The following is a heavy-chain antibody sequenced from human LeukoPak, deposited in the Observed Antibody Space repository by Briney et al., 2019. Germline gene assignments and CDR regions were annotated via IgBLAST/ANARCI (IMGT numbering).Heavy chain of an antibody. Sequence: TGGSLRLSCEASGFTFSRYWMHWVRQAPGKGLVWVSRIKSDGKTNYADSVMGRFTISRDNAKNTVSLQMDSLRAEDTGVYYCARAPSEVGGYYPEYFRHWGQGTLVTVSS. V-gene: IGHV3-74*01. CDR3: ARAPSEVGGYYPEYFRH. J-gene: IGHJ1*01. CDR2: IKSDGKT. D-gene: IGHD3-22*01. CDR1: GFTFSRYW.